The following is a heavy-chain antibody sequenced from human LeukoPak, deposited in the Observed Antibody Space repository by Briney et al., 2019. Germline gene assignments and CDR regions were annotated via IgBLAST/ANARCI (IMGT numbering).Heavy chain of an antibody. CDR2: MNPNSGNT. Sequence: GASVKVSCKASGYTFTSYDINWVRQATGQGLEWMGWMNPNSGNTGYAQKFQGRVTMTRNTSISTAYMELSSLRSEDTAVYYCARVALISGWYGTTNPFDPWGQGILVTVSS. V-gene: IGHV1-8*01. D-gene: IGHD6-19*01. CDR1: GYTFTSYD. J-gene: IGHJ5*02. CDR3: ARVALISGWYGTTNPFDP.